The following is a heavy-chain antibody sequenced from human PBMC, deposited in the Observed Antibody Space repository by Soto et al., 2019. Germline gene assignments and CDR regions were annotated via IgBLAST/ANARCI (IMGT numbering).Heavy chain of an antibody. Sequence: QVQLQESGPGLVKPSETLSLTCRVSGGSMSGYYWSWVRLAPGKGLEWIGYVYYTGSTNYNPSLQSRVSIPVDTSNKHFSLSLSLVTAADTAVYFCARSIAVPSGHIDHWGQGIRVTISS. CDR1: GGSMSGYY. CDR3: ARSIAVPSGHIDH. D-gene: IGHD6-6*01. J-gene: IGHJ4*02. CDR2: VYYTGST. V-gene: IGHV4-59*01.